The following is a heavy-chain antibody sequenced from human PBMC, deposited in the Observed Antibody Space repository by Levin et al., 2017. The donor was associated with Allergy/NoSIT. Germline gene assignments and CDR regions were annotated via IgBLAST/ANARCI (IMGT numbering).Heavy chain of an antibody. CDR3: ARAVTQVRGWFDP. J-gene: IGHJ5*02. Sequence: SETLSLTCTVSGDSISSYYWSWIRQPPGKGLEWIAYIYYSGSTNYNPSLKSRVTISVDTSKNQFSLKLSSVTAADTAVYYCARAVTQVRGWFDPWGQGTLVTVSS. D-gene: IGHD4-17*01. CDR2: IYYSGST. CDR1: GDSISSYY. V-gene: IGHV4-59*08.